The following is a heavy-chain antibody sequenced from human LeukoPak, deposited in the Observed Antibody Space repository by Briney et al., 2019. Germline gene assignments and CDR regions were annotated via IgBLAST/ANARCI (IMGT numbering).Heavy chain of an antibody. CDR2: IIPIFGTA. V-gene: IGHV1-69*13. CDR1: GGTFSSYA. D-gene: IGHD3-16*01. Sequence: SVKVSCKASGGTFSSYAISWVRQAPGQGLEWMGGIIPIFGTANYAQKFQGRVTITADEYTSTAYMELSSLRSEDTAVYYCASGASEGSGPENDYWGQGTLVTVSS. J-gene: IGHJ4*02. CDR3: ASGASEGSGPENDY.